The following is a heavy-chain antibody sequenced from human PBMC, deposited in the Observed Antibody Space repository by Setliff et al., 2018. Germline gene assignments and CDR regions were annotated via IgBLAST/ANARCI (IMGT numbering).Heavy chain of an antibody. CDR2: ISDSGGST. Sequence: PGGSLRLSCVASGFTLSTYAMSWVRQAPGKGLEWVSVISDSGGSTYYADSVKGRFTISRDNSKNTLYLQMNSLRAEDTAVYYCAKDATYYAIAARRFDYWGQGTLVTVSS. D-gene: IGHD6-6*01. J-gene: IGHJ4*02. V-gene: IGHV3-23*01. CDR1: GFTLSTYA. CDR3: AKDATYYAIAARRFDY.